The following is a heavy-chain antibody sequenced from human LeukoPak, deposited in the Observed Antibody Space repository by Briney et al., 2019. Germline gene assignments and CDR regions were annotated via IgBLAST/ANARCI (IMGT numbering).Heavy chain of an antibody. J-gene: IGHJ4*02. Sequence: ASVKVSCRASGGTFSSYAISWVRQAPGQGLEWMGVIIPIFGTANYAQKFQGRVTITRDTSASTAYMELSSLRSEDTAVYYCARDQGYGRSCFDYWGQGTLVTVSS. CDR2: IIPIFGTA. CDR1: GGTFSSYA. D-gene: IGHD6-13*01. CDR3: ARDQGYGRSCFDY. V-gene: IGHV1-69*05.